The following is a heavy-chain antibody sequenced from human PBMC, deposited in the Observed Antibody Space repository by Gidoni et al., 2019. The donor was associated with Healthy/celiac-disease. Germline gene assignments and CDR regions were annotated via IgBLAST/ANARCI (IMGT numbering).Heavy chain of an antibody. CDR2: IKQDGSEK. D-gene: IGHD7-27*01. CDR1: GFTFSSYW. CDR3: ARDDELGPIDY. V-gene: IGHV3-7*01. J-gene: IGHJ4*02. Sequence: EVQLVESGGGLVQPGGSLRPSCAPSGFTFSSYWMSWVRQAPGKGLEWVANIKQDGSEKYYVDSVKGRFTISRDNAKNSLYLQMNSLRAEDTAVYYCARDDELGPIDYWGQGTLVTVSS.